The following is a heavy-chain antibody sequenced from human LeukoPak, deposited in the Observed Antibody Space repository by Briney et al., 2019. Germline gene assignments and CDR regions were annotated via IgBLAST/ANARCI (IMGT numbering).Heavy chain of an antibody. V-gene: IGHV3-23*01. J-gene: IGHJ4*02. Sequence: GGSLRLSCAASGFTFSSYAMNWVRQAPGKGLEWVSTISGSGDSTYYADSVKGRFTISRDNSKNTLLLQMNSLRAEDTAVYYCAKGGAGYCSSTSCLYYFDYWGQGTLVTVSS. CDR1: GFTFSSYA. D-gene: IGHD2-2*01. CDR2: ISGSGDST. CDR3: AKGGAGYCSSTSCLYYFDY.